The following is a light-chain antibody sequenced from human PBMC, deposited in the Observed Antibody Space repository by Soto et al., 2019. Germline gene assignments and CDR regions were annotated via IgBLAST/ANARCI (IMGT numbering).Light chain of an antibody. V-gene: IGKV1-5*01. Sequence: DIQMTQSPSTLSASVGDRVTITCRASQSIRGSLAWYQHQPGKAPKLLIFEVSSLESGVPSRFSGFGSGTEFAPSINRLHPDDFRTYYCQPVFIGWTFGQGTKVDLK. CDR2: EVS. CDR3: QPVFIGWT. CDR1: QSIRGS. J-gene: IGKJ1*01.